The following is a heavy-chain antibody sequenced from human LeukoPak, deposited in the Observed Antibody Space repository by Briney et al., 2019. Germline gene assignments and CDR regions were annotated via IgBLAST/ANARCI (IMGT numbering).Heavy chain of an antibody. V-gene: IGHV1-69*04. Sequence: GASVKVSCKASGGTFSSYAISWVRQAPGQGPEWMGRIIPILGIANYAQKFQGRVTITGDKSTSTAYMELSSLRSEDTAVYYCARDIYYYDSSGYWAPFDYWGQGTLVTVSS. CDR1: GGTFSSYA. CDR2: IIPILGIA. CDR3: ARDIYYYDSSGYWAPFDY. D-gene: IGHD3-22*01. J-gene: IGHJ4*02.